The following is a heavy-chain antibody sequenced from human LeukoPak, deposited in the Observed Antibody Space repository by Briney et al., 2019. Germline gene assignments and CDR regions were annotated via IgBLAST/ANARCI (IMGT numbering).Heavy chain of an antibody. CDR1: GGSISNYY. CDR2: IYYTVNT. D-gene: IGHD1-1*01. J-gene: IGHJ5*02. V-gene: IGHV4-59*01. CDR3: ARDRLQLQS. Sequence: PSETLSLTCTVSGGSISNYYWNWIRQPPGKGLEWIGYIYYTVNTNYNPSLKSRVTISVDTSKNQCSLKLSSVTAADTAVYYCARDRLQLQSWGQGTLVTVSS.